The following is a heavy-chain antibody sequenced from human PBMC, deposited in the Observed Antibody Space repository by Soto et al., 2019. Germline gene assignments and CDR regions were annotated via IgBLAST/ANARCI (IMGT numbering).Heavy chain of an antibody. V-gene: IGHV1-18*01. CDR3: ARDITPYYYDSSGTVDY. D-gene: IGHD3-22*01. Sequence: ASVKVSCQASGYTFTSYGISWVRQAPGQGLEWMGWISAYNGNTNYAQKLQGRVTMTTDTSTSTAYMELRSLRSDDTAVYYCARDITPYYYDSSGTVDYWGQGTLVTVSS. CDR1: GYTFTSYG. CDR2: ISAYNGNT. J-gene: IGHJ4*02.